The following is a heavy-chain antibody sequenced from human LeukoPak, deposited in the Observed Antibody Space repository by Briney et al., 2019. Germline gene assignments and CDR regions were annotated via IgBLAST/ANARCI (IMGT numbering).Heavy chain of an antibody. CDR2: ISYDGSDR. D-gene: IGHD2-2*01. V-gene: IGHV3-30*18. CDR3: AKDGYPLGYCSSTSCPYYFNY. CDR1: GFTFSSYG. Sequence: GGSLRLSCAASGFTFSSYGMHWVRQAPGKGLEWVAVISYDGSDRYYADSVKGRFTISRDNSKNTLYLQMNSLRTEDTAVYYCAKDGYPLGYCSSTSCPYYFNYWGQGTLVTVSS. J-gene: IGHJ4*02.